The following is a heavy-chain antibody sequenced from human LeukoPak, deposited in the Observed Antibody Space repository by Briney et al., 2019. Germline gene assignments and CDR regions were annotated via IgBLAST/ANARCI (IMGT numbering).Heavy chain of an antibody. CDR1: GFTFNSYA. D-gene: IGHD2-15*01. Sequence: GGSLRLSCIPSGFTFNSYAMFWVRQAPGKGLEWVSLIWYDGSNKYYADSVKGRFTISRDNSKNTLFLQMNSLRAEDTAVYYCERARGWQPNYYYYYMDVWGTGTTVTVSS. V-gene: IGHV3-33*07. J-gene: IGHJ6*03. CDR2: IWYDGSNK. CDR3: ERARGWQPNYYYYYMDV.